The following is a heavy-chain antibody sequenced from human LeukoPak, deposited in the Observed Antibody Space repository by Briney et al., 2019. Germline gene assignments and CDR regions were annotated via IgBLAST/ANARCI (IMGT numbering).Heavy chain of an antibody. D-gene: IGHD6-13*01. V-gene: IGHV3-23*01. J-gene: IGHJ4*02. Sequence: GGSLRLSCAASGFTFSSYAVSWVRQAPGKGLEWVSAISGSGGSTYYADSVKGRFTISRDNSKNTLYLQMNSLRAEDTAVYYCAKESSAYSSSWYGYWGQGTLVTVSS. CDR1: GFTFSSYA. CDR3: AKESSAYSSSWYGY. CDR2: ISGSGGST.